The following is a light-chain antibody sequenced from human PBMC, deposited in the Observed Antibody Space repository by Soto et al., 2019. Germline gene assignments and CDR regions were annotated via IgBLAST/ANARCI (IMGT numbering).Light chain of an antibody. CDR3: SSYAGSNNFV. J-gene: IGLJ1*01. V-gene: IGLV2-8*01. CDR1: SSDVGGYNY. CDR2: EVS. Sequence: QSVLTQPPSASGSPGQSVTISCTVTSSDVGGYNYVSWYQQHPGKAPKLMIYEVSKRPSGVPDRFSGSKSGNTASLTVSGLQAEDEADYYCSSYAGSNNFVFGTG.